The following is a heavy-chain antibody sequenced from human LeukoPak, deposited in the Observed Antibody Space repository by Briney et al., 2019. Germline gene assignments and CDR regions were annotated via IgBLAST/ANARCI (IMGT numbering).Heavy chain of an antibody. CDR1: GGSISSYY. J-gene: IGHJ4*02. Sequence: SETLSLTCTVSGGSISSYYWSWLRQPPGKGLEWIGYIYYSGSTNYNPSLKSRVTISVDTSKNQFSLKLSSVTAADTAVYYCARVGTGYSYGYKLYYFDYWGQGTLVTVSS. D-gene: IGHD5-18*01. CDR3: ARVGTGYSYGYKLYYFDY. CDR2: IYYSGST. V-gene: IGHV4-59*08.